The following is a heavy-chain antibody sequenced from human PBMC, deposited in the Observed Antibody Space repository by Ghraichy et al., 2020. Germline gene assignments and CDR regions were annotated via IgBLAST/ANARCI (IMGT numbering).Heavy chain of an antibody. V-gene: IGHV6-1*01. CDR3: ARGLERRFDY. CDR1: GDSVSTTTAG. Sequence: SQTLSLTCAISGDSVSTTTAGWHWIRQSPSRGLEWLGRAYYRSKWNNDYALFVKSRLTINPDTSKNQISLQLNSVTPDDTAMYYCARGLERRFDYWGQGTLVTVSS. CDR2: AYYRSKWNN. J-gene: IGHJ4*02. D-gene: IGHD1-1*01.